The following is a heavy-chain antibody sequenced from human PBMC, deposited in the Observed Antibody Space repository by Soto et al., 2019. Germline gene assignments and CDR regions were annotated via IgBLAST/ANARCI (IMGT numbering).Heavy chain of an antibody. J-gene: IGHJ4*02. CDR1: GFTFSSYW. CDR3: ASWDTMVFGFSSSSAGFDY. V-gene: IGHV3-74*01. CDR2: INSDGSST. D-gene: IGHD6-6*01. Sequence: HPGGSLRLSCAASGFTFSSYWMHWVGQAPGKGLVWVSRINSDGSSTSYADSVKGRFTISRDNAKNTLYLQMNSLRAEDTAVYYCASWDTMVFGFSSSSAGFDYWGQGTLVTVSS.